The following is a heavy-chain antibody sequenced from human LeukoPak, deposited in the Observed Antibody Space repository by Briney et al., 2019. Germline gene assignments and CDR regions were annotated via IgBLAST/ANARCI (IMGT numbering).Heavy chain of an antibody. CDR1: GGSFSGYY. CDR3: ARTKYYYDSSGFPRHERYGMDV. CDR2: INHSGST. J-gene: IGHJ6*02. V-gene: IGHV4-34*01. Sequence: SETLSLTCAVYGGSFSGYYWSWIRQPPGKGLEWIGEINHSGSTNYNPSLKSRVTISVDTSKNQFSLRLNSVTAADTAVYYCARTKYYYDSSGFPRHERYGMDVWGQGTTVTVSS. D-gene: IGHD3-22*01.